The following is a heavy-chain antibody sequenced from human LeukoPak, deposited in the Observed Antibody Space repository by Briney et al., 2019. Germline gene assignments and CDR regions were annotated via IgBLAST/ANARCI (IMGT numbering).Heavy chain of an antibody. Sequence: GGSLRLSCIPSGVSFSRTWMNWIRQAPGKGLEWVANINPDGDGMRFVDSVKGRFTMSRDNAQSSLHLQMNSLRVEDTAFYYCDDWTDRGYSYWGQGVLVTVSS. J-gene: IGHJ4*02. V-gene: IGHV3-7*01. D-gene: IGHD5-12*01. CDR1: GVSFSRTW. CDR3: DDWTDRGYSY. CDR2: INPDGDGM.